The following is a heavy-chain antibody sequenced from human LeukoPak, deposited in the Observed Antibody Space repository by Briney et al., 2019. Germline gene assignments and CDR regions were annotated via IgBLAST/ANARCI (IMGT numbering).Heavy chain of an antibody. Sequence: SETLSLTCTVSGGSISSYYWSWIRQPPGKGLEWIGYIYYSGSTNYNPSLKSRVTISVDTSKNQFSLKVISVTAADTAVYYCAKNGQSGFSFDPWGQGTLVTVSS. CDR2: IYYSGST. CDR3: AKNGQSGFSFDP. D-gene: IGHD1-26*01. V-gene: IGHV4-59*12. CDR1: GGSISSYY. J-gene: IGHJ5*02.